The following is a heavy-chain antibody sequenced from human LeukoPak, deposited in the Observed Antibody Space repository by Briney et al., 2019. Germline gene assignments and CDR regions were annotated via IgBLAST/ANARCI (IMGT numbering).Heavy chain of an antibody. CDR1: GFTFSSYS. Sequence: GGSLRLSCAASGFTFSSYSMNWVRQAPGKGLEWVSGISGSGANTHYADSVKGRFTISRDNSKNTLYLQMISLRAEDTAIYYCAKGPGSRHGDWSQGTLVTVSS. J-gene: IGHJ4*02. CDR2: ISGSGANT. V-gene: IGHV3-23*01. CDR3: AKGPGSRHGD. D-gene: IGHD4-17*01.